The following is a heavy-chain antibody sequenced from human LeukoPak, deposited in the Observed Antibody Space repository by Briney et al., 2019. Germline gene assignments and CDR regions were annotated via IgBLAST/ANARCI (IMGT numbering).Heavy chain of an antibody. Sequence: GGSLRLSCAASGFTISSYAMSWVRQARGRGLELVSAISGSGGSTYYADSVKGRFTISRDNSKNTLYLQMNSLRAEDTAVYYCAKGPSSIAAAGNRWGQGTLVTVSS. CDR3: AKGPSSIAAAGNR. CDR1: GFTISSYA. CDR2: ISGSGGST. V-gene: IGHV3-23*01. J-gene: IGHJ5*02. D-gene: IGHD6-13*01.